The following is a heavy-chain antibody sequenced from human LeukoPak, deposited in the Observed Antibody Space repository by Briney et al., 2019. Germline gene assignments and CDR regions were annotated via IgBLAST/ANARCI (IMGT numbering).Heavy chain of an antibody. CDR1: GSTFSTYT. Sequence: PGGSLRLSCAASGSTFSTYTMNWVRQAPGKGLEWVSSITSSSYYIYYADSVKGRFTISRDNAKNSLYLQMNSLRAEDTAVYYCVRQKISHGNFDYWGQGTLVTVSS. V-gene: IGHV3-21*04. CDR2: ITSSSYYI. D-gene: IGHD1-26*01. J-gene: IGHJ4*02. CDR3: VRQKISHGNFDY.